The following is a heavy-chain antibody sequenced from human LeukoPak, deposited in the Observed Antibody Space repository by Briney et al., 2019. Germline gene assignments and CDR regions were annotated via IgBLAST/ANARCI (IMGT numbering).Heavy chain of an antibody. D-gene: IGHD2-21*02. Sequence: GGSLRLSCAASGFTFNNYSINWVRQAPGKGLEWVSYISSSSTIYYAASVKGRFTISRDNAENSLYLQMNSLRDEDTAVYYCAVMVTPVDYWGQGTLVTVSS. V-gene: IGHV3-48*02. J-gene: IGHJ4*02. CDR2: ISSSSTI. CDR3: AVMVTPVDY. CDR1: GFTFNNYS.